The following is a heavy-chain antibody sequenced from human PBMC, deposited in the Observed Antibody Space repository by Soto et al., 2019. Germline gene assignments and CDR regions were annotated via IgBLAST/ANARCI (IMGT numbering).Heavy chain of an antibody. CDR1: GFTFRSYW. D-gene: IGHD5-12*01. CDR3: ARSGLVWLRTPDYYYYGMDV. Sequence: EVQLVESGGGLVQPGGSLRLSCAASGFTFRSYWMHWVRQAPGKGLVWVSRVNSDGSSTTYADSVKGRFTISRDNAKNTLYLQMNSLRAEDTAVYYCARSGLVWLRTPDYYYYGMDVWGQGTTVTVSS. J-gene: IGHJ6*02. V-gene: IGHV3-74*01. CDR2: VNSDGSST.